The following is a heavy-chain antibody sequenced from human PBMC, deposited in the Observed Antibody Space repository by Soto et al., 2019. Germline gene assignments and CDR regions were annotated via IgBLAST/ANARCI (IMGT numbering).Heavy chain of an antibody. D-gene: IGHD5-12*01. Sequence: SETLSLTCTVSGGSVSSYYWSWIRQPPGKGLEWIGYMYYSGSTNYNPSLKSRVAISVDTSKNQFSLKLSSVTAADTAVYYCASVRRGGYDSLRYYYGMDVWGQGTTVTVSS. CDR3: ASVRRGGYDSLRYYYGMDV. J-gene: IGHJ6*02. CDR2: MYYSGST. CDR1: GGSVSSYY. V-gene: IGHV4-59*08.